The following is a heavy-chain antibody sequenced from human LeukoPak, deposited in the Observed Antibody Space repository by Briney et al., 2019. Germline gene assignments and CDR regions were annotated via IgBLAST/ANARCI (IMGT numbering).Heavy chain of an antibody. Sequence: SSVRVSCKASGGTFSSYTISWVRQAPGQGLEWMGRIIPILGIANYAQKFQARVTITADKSTSTAYMELSSLRSEDTAVYYCATHCSSTSCYAGSFDYWGQGTLVTVSS. D-gene: IGHD2-2*01. V-gene: IGHV1-69*02. CDR3: ATHCSSTSCYAGSFDY. CDR1: GGTFSSYT. J-gene: IGHJ4*02. CDR2: IIPILGIA.